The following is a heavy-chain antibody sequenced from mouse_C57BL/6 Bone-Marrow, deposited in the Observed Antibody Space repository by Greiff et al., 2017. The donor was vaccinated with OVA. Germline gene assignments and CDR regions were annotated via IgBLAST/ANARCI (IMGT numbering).Heavy chain of an antibody. D-gene: IGHD1-1*01. J-gene: IGHJ2*01. CDR1: GYAFSSYW. V-gene: IGHV1-80*01. CDR2: IYPGDGDT. Sequence: QVQLQQSGAELVKPGASVKISCKASGYAFSSYWMNWVKQRPGKGLEWIGQIYPGDGDTNYNGKFKGKATLTADKSSSTAYMQLSSLTSDDSAVYFCARHYYYGSSYNYFDYWGQGTTLTVSS. CDR3: ARHYYYGSSYNYFDY.